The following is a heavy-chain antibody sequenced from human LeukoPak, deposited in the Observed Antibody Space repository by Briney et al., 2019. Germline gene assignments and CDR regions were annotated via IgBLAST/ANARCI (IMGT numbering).Heavy chain of an antibody. CDR3: ATGRDYYYYDSSGYYLQV. CDR2: IIPIFGTA. J-gene: IGHJ4*02. V-gene: IGHV1-69*13. CDR1: GGTFSSYV. Sequence: ASVKVSCKASGGTFSSYVISWVRQAPGQGLEWMGGIIPIFGTANYAQKFQGRVTITADESTSTAYMELSSLRSEDTAVYYCATGRDYYYYDSSGYYLQVWGQGTLVTVSS. D-gene: IGHD3-22*01.